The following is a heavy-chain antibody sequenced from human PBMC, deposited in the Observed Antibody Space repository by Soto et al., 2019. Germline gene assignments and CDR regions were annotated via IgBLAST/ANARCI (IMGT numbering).Heavy chain of an antibody. D-gene: IGHD3-10*01. CDR2: IWYDGSKK. Sequence: QVQLVESGGGVVQPGRSLRLSCAASGFTFSSYIMHWVRQAPGKGLEWVAVIWYDGSKKYYADSIKGRFTISRDNSNNKRCLQMDDLRAEDTAVYYCANDAADYFGSGSYHSRSPFDYWGQGTLVTVSS. CDR3: ANDAADYFGSGSYHSRSPFDY. J-gene: IGHJ4*02. CDR1: GFTFSSYI. V-gene: IGHV3-33*06.